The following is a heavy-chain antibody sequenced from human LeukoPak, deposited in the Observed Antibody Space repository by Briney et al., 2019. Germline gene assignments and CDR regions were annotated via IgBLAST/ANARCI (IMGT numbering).Heavy chain of an antibody. J-gene: IGHJ4*02. V-gene: IGHV3-74*01. CDR1: GFTFSMYW. CDR2: INPDGSTA. Sequence: GGSLRLSCTASGFTFSMYWMHWVRQAPGKGLVWVSRINPDGSTASYAGSVEGRFTISRDNAKNTLYLQMNSLRAEDTAVYYCARVPDYWGQGTLVTVSS. CDR3: ARVPDY.